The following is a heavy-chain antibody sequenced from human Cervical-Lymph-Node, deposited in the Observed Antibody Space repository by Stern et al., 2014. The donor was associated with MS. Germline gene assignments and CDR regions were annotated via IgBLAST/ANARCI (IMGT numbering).Heavy chain of an antibody. Sequence: QVRLVQSGAEVKKPGSSVKVACKASGGTLSSNALSWVRQAPGQGPEWMGGIIPKFGTANYAQKFQGRVTITADESRGTAYMDLSSLTSEDTAVYYCAIVAKGLEYWGQGTLVTVSS. J-gene: IGHJ4*02. V-gene: IGHV1-69*01. CDR3: AIVAKGLEY. CDR1: GGTLSSNA. D-gene: IGHD2-21*01. CDR2: IIPKFGTA.